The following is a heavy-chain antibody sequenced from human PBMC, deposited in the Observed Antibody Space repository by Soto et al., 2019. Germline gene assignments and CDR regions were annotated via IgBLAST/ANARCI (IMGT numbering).Heavy chain of an antibody. D-gene: IGHD2-2*01. CDR1: GFAFSDAW. J-gene: IGHJ4*02. Sequence: DVHLVESGGGLVKPGGSLRLSCVASGFAFSDAWMNWVRQAPGKGLEWVGRIIAKAHGGATDYTAPVKDRFIVSRDDSKNTLYLQMNSLKTEDTAVYYCAAGTGRTDFDYWGQGTLVTVSS. CDR3: AAGTGRTDFDY. V-gene: IGHV3-15*01. CDR2: IIAKAHGGAT.